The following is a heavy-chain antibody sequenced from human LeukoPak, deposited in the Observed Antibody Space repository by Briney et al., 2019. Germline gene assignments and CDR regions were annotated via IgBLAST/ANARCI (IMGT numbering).Heavy chain of an antibody. J-gene: IGHJ1*01. Sequence: PSQTLSLTCTVPHISMRNSYWSWIRQPAWNELQSLRRIFTTGSTNYNPSLKSRVTMSIDPSKNQFSLKMTSVTAADTAVHYCARDGVPLTNLVARPFHPWGQGTLVTVSS. V-gene: IGHV4-4*07. D-gene: IGHD1-14*01. CDR3: ARDGVPLTNLVARPFHP. CDR1: HISMRNSY. CDR2: IFTTGST.